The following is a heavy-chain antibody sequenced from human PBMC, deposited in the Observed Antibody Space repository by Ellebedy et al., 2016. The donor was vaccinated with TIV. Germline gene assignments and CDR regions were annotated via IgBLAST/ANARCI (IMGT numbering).Heavy chain of an antibody. CDR2: MSKDRTKE. Sequence: PGGSLRLSCATSGFTFSRYIINWVRQAPGTGLEWVAVMSKDRTKEFYVDSVKGRFTISEDFSKSTLYLQMNSLRPEDTAVYYCARNDAMDVWGQGTTVTVSS. J-gene: IGHJ6*02. CDR1: GFTFSRYI. CDR3: ARNDAMDV. V-gene: IGHV3-30-3*01.